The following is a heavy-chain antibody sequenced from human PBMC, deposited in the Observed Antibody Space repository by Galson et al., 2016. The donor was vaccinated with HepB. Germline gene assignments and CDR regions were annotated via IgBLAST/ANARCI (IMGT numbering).Heavy chain of an antibody. CDR1: GFTFSGYY. CDR2: IRRKADSYTT. Sequence: SLRLSCAGSGFTFSGYYLNWVRQAPGKGLEWVGQIRRKADSYTTNYAASVKGRFTISRDDSRSSLLLQMNSLQTDDTAVYYCVREYFYILDLWGKGTTVTVSS. V-gene: IGHV3-72*01. J-gene: IGHJ6*04. CDR3: VREYFYILDL.